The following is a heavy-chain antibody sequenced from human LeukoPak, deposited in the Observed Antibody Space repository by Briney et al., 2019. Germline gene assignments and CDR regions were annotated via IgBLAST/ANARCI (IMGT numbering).Heavy chain of an antibody. CDR3: ARTGYADDY. CDR1: GYTFTSYG. D-gene: IGHD4-17*01. Sequence: ASVKVSCKASGYTFTSYGISWVRQAPGQGLERMGWISAYNGNTNYAQKFQGRVTMTRDTSISTAYMELSRLRSDDTAVYYCARTGYADDYWGQGTLVTVSS. V-gene: IGHV1-18*01. J-gene: IGHJ4*02. CDR2: ISAYNGNT.